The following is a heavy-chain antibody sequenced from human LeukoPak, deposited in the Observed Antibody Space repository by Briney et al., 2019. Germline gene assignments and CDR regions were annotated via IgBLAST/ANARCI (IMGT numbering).Heavy chain of an antibody. CDR2: ISSRSSYI. D-gene: IGHD1-14*01. CDR3: ARPEGY. Sequence: SGGSLRLSCAASGFTFSSYSMNWVRQAPGKGLEWVSSISSRSSYIYYADSVKGRFTISRDNAKTSLYLQMNSLRAEDTAVYYCARPEGYWGQGTLVTVSS. J-gene: IGHJ4*02. V-gene: IGHV3-21*01. CDR1: GFTFSSYS.